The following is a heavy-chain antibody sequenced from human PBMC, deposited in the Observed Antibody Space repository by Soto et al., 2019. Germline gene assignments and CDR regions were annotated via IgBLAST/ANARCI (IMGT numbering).Heavy chain of an antibody. CDR3: ASDFRGWNKGGFDD. V-gene: IGHV4-30-4*01. J-gene: IGHJ4*02. CDR1: GGSISSGDYY. Sequence: QVQLQESGPGLVKPSQTLSLTCTVSGGSISSGDYYWSWLRQPPGKGLEWVGYMYYSVSTYYNPSLKSRVTTSVDTSRIQCALKLGSVTAADTAVYYCASDFRGWNKGGFDDTGQGNLVSVSS. D-gene: IGHD6-19*01. CDR2: MYYSVST.